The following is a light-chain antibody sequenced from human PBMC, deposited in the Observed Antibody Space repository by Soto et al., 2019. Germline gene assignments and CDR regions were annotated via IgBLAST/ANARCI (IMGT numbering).Light chain of an antibody. Sequence: DIQMTQSPSSLSASVGDGVTITCRASQSISSYLNWYQQKPGKAPRLLIYAASGLQSGLPSRFIGSGSGTDFTLTISSLPPEDLLTYYCPQSYSTPRTFGQGTRVDIK. J-gene: IGKJ1*01. CDR1: QSISSY. CDR3: PQSYSTPRT. V-gene: IGKV1-39*01. CDR2: AAS.